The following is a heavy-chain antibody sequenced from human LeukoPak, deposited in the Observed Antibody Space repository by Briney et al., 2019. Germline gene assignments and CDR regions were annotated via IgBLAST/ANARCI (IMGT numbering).Heavy chain of an antibody. CDR3: AREDFDWLLDY. V-gene: IGHV1-18*04. CDR2: ISAYNGNT. Sequence: ASVKVSCKASGYTFTSYYMHWVRQAPGQGLEWVGWISAYNGNTNYAQKLQGRVTMTTDTSTSTAYMELRSLRSDDTAVYYCAREDFDWLLDYWGQGTLVTVSS. J-gene: IGHJ4*02. D-gene: IGHD3-9*01. CDR1: GYTFTSYY.